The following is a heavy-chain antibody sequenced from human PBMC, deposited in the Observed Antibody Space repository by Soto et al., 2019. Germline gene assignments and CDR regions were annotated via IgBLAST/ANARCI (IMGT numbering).Heavy chain of an antibody. D-gene: IGHD2-2*01. CDR2: IYYSGST. CDR3: ARVVVVPAASYYYYYYMDV. Sequence: SETLSLTCTVSGGSISSYYWSWIRQPPGKGLEWIGYIYYSGSTNYNPSLKSRVTISVDTSKNQFSLKLSSVTAADTAVYYCARVVVVPAASYYYYYYMDVWGKGTTVTVSS. CDR1: GGSISSYY. V-gene: IGHV4-59*01. J-gene: IGHJ6*03.